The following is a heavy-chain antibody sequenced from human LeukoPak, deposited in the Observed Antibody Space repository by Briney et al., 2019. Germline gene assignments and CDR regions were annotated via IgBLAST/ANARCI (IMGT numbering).Heavy chain of an antibody. CDR2: ISAYNGNT. D-gene: IGHD3-22*01. CDR3: ARWRDYYDSSGYLLPYDY. Sequence: ASVKVSCKASGYTFTSYGISWVRRAPGQGLEWMGWISAYNGNTNYAQKLQGRVTMTTDTSTSTAYMELRSLRSDDTAVYYCARWRDYYDSSGYLLPYDYWGQGTLVTVSS. V-gene: IGHV1-18*01. J-gene: IGHJ4*02. CDR1: GYTFTSYG.